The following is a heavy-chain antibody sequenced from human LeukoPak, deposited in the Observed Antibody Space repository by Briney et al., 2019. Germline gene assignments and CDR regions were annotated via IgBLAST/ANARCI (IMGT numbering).Heavy chain of an antibody. CDR3: ASGGMGARKFYSDPFHY. D-gene: IGHD2-15*01. Sequence: GGSLRLSCAASGFTVSSNYMSWVRQAPGKGLGWVSILYSAGATYYADSVKGRFTISRDNSKNTLYLQMNSLRVEDTAVYYCASGGMGARKFYSDPFHYWGQGTLVTVSS. CDR2: LYSAGAT. J-gene: IGHJ4*02. CDR1: GFTVSSNY. V-gene: IGHV3-53*01.